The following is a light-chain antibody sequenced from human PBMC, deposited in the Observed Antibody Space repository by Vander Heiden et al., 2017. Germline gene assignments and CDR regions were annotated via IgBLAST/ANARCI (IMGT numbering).Light chain of an antibody. J-gene: IGKJ1*01. CDR1: QSVSSK. Sequence: VLTQSPAPLSVSPGERATLSCRASQSVSSKLGWYQKKPGQATRLLIYGAYTRASGVPARFRGSGSGTDCTLTISSLQSEDFAVYYRQQDDKALRTFGQGTKVEIK. V-gene: IGKV3-15*01. CDR3: QQDDKALRT. CDR2: GAY.